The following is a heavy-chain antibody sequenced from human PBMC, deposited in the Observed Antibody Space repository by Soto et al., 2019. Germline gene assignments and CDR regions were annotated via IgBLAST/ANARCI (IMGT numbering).Heavy chain of an antibody. J-gene: IGHJ4*01. Sequence: SVKVSCKASGYTFTNTGIRWVRQSPAQGLERMRWIIAYNGNTNYAQKLQGIVTMTTDTSTSTAYMELRSLRSDDTAVYYFLRDRGIAEISRVYLYGALTIFIDY. D-gene: IGHD3-3*01. V-gene: IGHV1-18*01. CDR2: IIAYNGNT. CDR3: LRDRGIAEISRVYLYGALTIFIDY. CDR1: GYTFTNTG.